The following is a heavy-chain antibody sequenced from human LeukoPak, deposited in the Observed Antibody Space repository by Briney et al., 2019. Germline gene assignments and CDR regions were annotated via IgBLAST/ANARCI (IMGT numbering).Heavy chain of an antibody. J-gene: IGHJ3*02. CDR3: ARVSIVATIRGAFDI. V-gene: IGHV3-7*01. D-gene: IGHD5-12*01. Sequence: GGSLRLSCIASGFTFSSHWMNWVRQAPGKGLEWVANIIQNGSEKYYVDSVKGRFIISRDNAKNSLYLQMNRLRAEDTAVYYCARVSIVATIRGAFDIWGQGTMVTVSS. CDR1: GFTFSSHW. CDR2: IIQNGSEK.